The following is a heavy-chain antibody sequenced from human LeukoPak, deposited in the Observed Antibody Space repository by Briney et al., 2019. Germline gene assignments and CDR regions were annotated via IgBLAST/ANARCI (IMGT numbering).Heavy chain of an antibody. CDR3: AKGSGWSDNAFDI. V-gene: IGHV3-9*01. J-gene: IGHJ3*02. CDR1: GFTFDDYA. D-gene: IGHD6-19*01. Sequence: GGSLRLSCAASGFTFDDYAMHWVRQAPGKGLEWVSGISWNSGSIGYADSVKGRFTISRDNAKNSLYLQMNSLRAEDTALYYCAKGSGWSDNAFDIWGQGTMVTVSS. CDR2: ISWNSGSI.